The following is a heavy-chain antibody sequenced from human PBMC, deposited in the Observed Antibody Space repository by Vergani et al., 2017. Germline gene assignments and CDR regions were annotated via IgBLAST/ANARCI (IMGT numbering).Heavy chain of an antibody. CDR1: GGSFSGYY. J-gene: IGHJ4*02. CDR3: ARRMVRGVTYRAYFGY. CDR2: INHSGST. Sequence: QVQLQQWGAGLLKPSETLSLTCAVYGGSFSGYYWSWIRQPPGKGLEWIGEINHSGSTNYNPSLKSRVTISVDTSKNQFSLKLSSVTAADTAVYYCARRMVRGVTYRAYFGYWGQGTLVTVSS. V-gene: IGHV4-34*01. D-gene: IGHD3-10*01.